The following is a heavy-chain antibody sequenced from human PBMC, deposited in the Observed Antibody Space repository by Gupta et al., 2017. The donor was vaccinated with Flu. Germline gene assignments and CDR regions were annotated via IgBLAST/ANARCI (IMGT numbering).Heavy chain of an antibody. Sequence: EVQLLESGGCSVYPGESVRLSCAAYGFTCDNSALNWVRRAQGKGLECVAIISGTGGTTHYADSVKGRFTISRDNSKNTLYLQMNSLRAEDTAIYYCAKNREAVTGTDYFDSCGQGTLVTVSS. V-gene: IGHV3-23*01. D-gene: IGHD6-19*01. J-gene: IGHJ4*02. CDR1: GFTCDNSA. CDR2: ISGTGGTT. CDR3: AKNREAVTGTDYFDS.